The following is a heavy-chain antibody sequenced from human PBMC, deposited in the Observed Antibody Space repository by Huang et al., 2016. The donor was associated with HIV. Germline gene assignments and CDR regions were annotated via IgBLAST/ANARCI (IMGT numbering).Heavy chain of an antibody. CDR2: ISPGDSDT. CDR3: ARLIGSPSFYYGLDV. CDR1: GYRFRSNW. Sequence: EAQLVQSGAEVKKPGESLKISCKGSGYRFRSNWIGWVRQMPGKGLEWMGIISPGDSDTRYSPACQGKVTISADKSINTAYLQWSSLKASDTAMYYCARLIGSPSFYYGLDVWGQGTTVTVSS. D-gene: IGHD3-10*01. V-gene: IGHV5-51*01. J-gene: IGHJ6*02.